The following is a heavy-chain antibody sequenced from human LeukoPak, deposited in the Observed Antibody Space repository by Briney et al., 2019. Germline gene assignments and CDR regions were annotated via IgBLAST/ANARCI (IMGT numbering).Heavy chain of an antibody. J-gene: IGHJ4*02. CDR2: INPNKDAT. CDR3: ARVPLEEYHFWSGYYLFDY. CDR1: GYTFTGYY. V-gene: IGHV1-2*02. Sequence: ASVKVSCKASGYTFTGYYIHWVRQAPGQGLEWMGWINPNKDATHYSRNFRGRVTMTRDTSISTAYMELTNLTSDDTAIYYCARVPLEEYHFWSGYYLFDYWGQGTLVTVSS. D-gene: IGHD3-3*01.